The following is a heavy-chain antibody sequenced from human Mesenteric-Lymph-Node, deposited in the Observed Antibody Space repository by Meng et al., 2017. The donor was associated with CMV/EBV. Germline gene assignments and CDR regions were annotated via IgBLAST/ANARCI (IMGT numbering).Heavy chain of an antibody. CDR3: ASVSQDWSLDP. J-gene: IGHJ5*02. D-gene: IGHD3/OR15-3a*01. CDR2: VLPLRGVT. V-gene: IGHV1-69*04. CDR1: GGSITRNA. Sequence: CTVSGGSITRNAVWWGVRPPRRGVQWLSRVLPLRGVTHYAPYLQGSVTITADKSKDTVYMEVTSVSSEDTAVYFCASVSQDWSLDPWGQGTLVTVSS.